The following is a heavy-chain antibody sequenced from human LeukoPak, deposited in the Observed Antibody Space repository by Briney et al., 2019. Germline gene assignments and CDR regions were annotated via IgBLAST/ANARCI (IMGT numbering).Heavy chain of an antibody. V-gene: IGHV1-69*13. Sequence: SVKVSCKASGGTFSSYAISWVRQAPGQGLEWMGGIIPIFGTANYAQKFQGRVTITADESTSTAYMELSSLRSEDTAVYYCARGEDCSGGSCYFDYWGQGTLVTVSS. CDR2: IIPIFGTA. D-gene: IGHD2-15*01. CDR1: GGTFSSYA. J-gene: IGHJ4*02. CDR3: ARGEDCSGGSCYFDY.